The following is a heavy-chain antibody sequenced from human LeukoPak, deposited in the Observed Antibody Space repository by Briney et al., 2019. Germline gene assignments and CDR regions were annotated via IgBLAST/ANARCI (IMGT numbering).Heavy chain of an antibody. CDR3: ARSDWMRWFDP. CDR2: IYYSGST. Sequence: SETLPLTCTVSGGSINNYYWSWIRQPPGKGLEWIGYIYYSGSTTYNPSLKSRVTISVDTSKNQFSLKLSSVTAADTAVYYCARSDWMRWFDPWGQGTLVTVSS. V-gene: IGHV4-59*08. D-gene: IGHD1-1*01. CDR1: GGSINNYY. J-gene: IGHJ5*02.